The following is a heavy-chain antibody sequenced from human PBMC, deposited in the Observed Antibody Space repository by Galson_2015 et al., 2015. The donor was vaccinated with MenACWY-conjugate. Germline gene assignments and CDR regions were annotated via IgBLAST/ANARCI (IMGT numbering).Heavy chain of an antibody. CDR1: GFIFNTYW. Sequence: SLRLSCAASGFIFNTYWMHWVRHAPGKGLVWVSRINPGGSSTTYADSVKDRFTISSDNAKNTLYLQMNSLRPEDTAVFYCAKTRGASFYFDSWRQGPLVTVSS. CDR3: AKTRGASFYFDS. V-gene: IGHV3-74*01. J-gene: IGHJ4*02. D-gene: IGHD1-26*01. CDR2: INPGGSST.